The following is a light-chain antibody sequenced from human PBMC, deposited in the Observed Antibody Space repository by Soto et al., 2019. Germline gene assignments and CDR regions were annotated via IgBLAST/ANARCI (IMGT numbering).Light chain of an antibody. CDR3: KRSKSFPLT. V-gene: IGKV1-12*01. J-gene: IGKJ4*01. CDR2: AAS. CDR1: QDIVTW. Sequence: DIQMTQSPSSLSASVGDRVTISCRASQDIVTWLAWYQQKPGKAPKVLIYAASSLQSGVPSRFSGSGSGTDFSLTISNLQPEDFATYYCKRSKSFPLTFGGGTKVDIK.